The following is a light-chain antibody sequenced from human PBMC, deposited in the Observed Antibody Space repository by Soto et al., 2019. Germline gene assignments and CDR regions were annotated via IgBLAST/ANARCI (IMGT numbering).Light chain of an antibody. V-gene: IGLV1-44*01. J-gene: IGLJ3*02. Sequence: QSVVTQPPSASGTPGQRVTISCSGSSSNIGRNTVNWYQQFPGTAPNLLIYNNNERPSGVPDRFSGSKSGTSASLAISGLRSKDEADYYCAVWDASLNGRVFGGGTKLTVL. CDR3: AVWDASLNGRV. CDR2: NNN. CDR1: SSNIGRNT.